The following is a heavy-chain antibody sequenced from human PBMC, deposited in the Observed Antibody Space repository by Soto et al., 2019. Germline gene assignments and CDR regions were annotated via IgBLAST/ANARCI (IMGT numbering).Heavy chain of an antibody. V-gene: IGHV4-39*01. CDR2: IYYSGST. D-gene: IGHD3-22*01. Sequence: QLQLQESGPGLVKPSETLSLTCTVSGGSISSSSYYWGWIRQPPGKGLEWIGSIYYSGSTYYNPSLKRRVTISVDTSKNQFSLKLSSVTAADTAVYYCASPSYYYDSSGYWIGPFDYWGQGTLVTVSS. CDR3: ASPSYYYDSSGYWIGPFDY. J-gene: IGHJ4*02. CDR1: GGSISSSSYY.